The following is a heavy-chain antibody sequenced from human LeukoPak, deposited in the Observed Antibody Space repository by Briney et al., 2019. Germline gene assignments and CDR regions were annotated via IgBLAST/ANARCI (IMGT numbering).Heavy chain of an antibody. V-gene: IGHV3-23*01. CDR3: PKDPSIGKYCPSGACSPFDY. J-gene: IGHJ4*02. Sequence: PGGSLRLSCAGSGFTFSSYAMSWVRQAPGKGLEWVSAISESGDYTYYADSVKGRFISSRDNSKTTLYLHVSSLRAEDSAVYYCPKDPSIGKYCPSGACSPFDYWGQGTLVTVSS. CDR2: ISESGDYT. CDR1: GFTFSSYA. D-gene: IGHD2-8*01.